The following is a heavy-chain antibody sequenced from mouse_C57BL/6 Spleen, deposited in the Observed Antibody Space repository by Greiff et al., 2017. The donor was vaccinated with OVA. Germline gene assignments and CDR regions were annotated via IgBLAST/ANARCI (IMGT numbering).Heavy chain of an antibody. Sequence: QVQLQQSGAELVKPGASVKISCKASGYAFSSYWLNWVKQRPGKGLEWIGQIYPGDGDTNYNGKFKGKATLTADKSSSTAYMQLSRLTSEDSAVYFCGRGDDDVNYYAMDCWGQGTSVTVAS. CDR1: GYAFSSYW. D-gene: IGHD2-4*01. J-gene: IGHJ4*01. V-gene: IGHV1-80*01. CDR2: IYPGDGDT. CDR3: GRGDDDVNYYAMDC.